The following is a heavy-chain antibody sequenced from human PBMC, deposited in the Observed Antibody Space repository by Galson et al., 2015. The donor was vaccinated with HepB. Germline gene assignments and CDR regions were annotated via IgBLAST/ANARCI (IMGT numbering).Heavy chain of an antibody. CDR2: INPNSGGT. D-gene: IGHD3-3*01. V-gene: IGHV1-2*02. J-gene: IGHJ3*02. Sequence: SVKVSCKASGYTFTGYYMHWVRQAPGQGLEWMGWINPNSGGTNYAQKFQGRVTMTRDTSISTAYMELSRLRSDDTAVYYCARDSSITIFGVVRGTGAFDIWGQGTMVTVSS. CDR1: GYTFTGYY. CDR3: ARDSSITIFGVVRGTGAFDI.